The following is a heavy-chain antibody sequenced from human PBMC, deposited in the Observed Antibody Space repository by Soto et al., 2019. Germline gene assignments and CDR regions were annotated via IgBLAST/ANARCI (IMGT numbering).Heavy chain of an antibody. J-gene: IGHJ4*02. CDR2: ISSSSSTI. D-gene: IGHD3-10*01. CDR3: ARANYYGSPGDFDY. Sequence: EVQLVESGGGLVQPGGSLRLSCAASGFTFSSYSMNWVRQALGKGLEWVSYISSSSSTIYYADSVKGRFTISRDNAKNSLYLQMNSLRAEDTAVYYCARANYYGSPGDFDYWGQGTLVTVSS. CDR1: GFTFSSYS. V-gene: IGHV3-48*01.